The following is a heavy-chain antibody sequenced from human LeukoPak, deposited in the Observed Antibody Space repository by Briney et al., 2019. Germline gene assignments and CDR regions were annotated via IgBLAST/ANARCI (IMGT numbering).Heavy chain of an antibody. Sequence: GGSLRLSCAASGFTFSTYAMSWVRQAPGKGLEWVSGLSGSGSSAYYADSVKGRFTISRDNSKNTLYLQMDSLRPEDTAVYYCAKGLTNLGDDWGQGTLVTVSS. J-gene: IGHJ4*02. D-gene: IGHD3-9*01. CDR3: AKGLTNLGDD. V-gene: IGHV3-23*01. CDR2: LSGSGSSA. CDR1: GFTFSTYA.